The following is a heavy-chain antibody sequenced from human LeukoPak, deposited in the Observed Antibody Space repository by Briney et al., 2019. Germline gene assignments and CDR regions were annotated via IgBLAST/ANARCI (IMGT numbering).Heavy chain of an antibody. CDR3: ARDGGYYYGSGSYLNWFDP. CDR1: GGSISSYY. CDR2: IYYSGST. V-gene: IGHV4-59*01. D-gene: IGHD3-10*01. J-gene: IGHJ5*02. Sequence: SETLSLTCTVSGGSISSYYWSWIRQPPGKGLEWIGYIYYSGSTNYNPSLKSRVTISVDTSKNQFSLKLSSVTAADTAVYYCARDGGYYYGSGSYLNWFDPWGQGTLVTVSS.